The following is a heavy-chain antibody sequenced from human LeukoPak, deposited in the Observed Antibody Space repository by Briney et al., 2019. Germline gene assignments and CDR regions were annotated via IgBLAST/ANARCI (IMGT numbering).Heavy chain of an antibody. J-gene: IGHJ6*02. CDR3: AIPVGRSSGWYFLGYYYYYGMDV. CDR2: IIPIFGTA. V-gene: IGHV1-69*13. Sequence: SVTVSCTASGGTFSSYAISWVRQAPGQGLEWMGGIIPIFGTANYAQKFQGRVTITADESTSTAYMELSSLRSEDTAVYYCAIPVGRSSGWYFLGYYYYYGMDVWGQGTTVTVSS. CDR1: GGTFSSYA. D-gene: IGHD6-19*01.